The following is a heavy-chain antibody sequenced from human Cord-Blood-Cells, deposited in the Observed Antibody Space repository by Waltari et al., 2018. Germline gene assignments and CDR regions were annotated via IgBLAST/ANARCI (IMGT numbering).Heavy chain of an antibody. D-gene: IGHD3-3*01. J-gene: IGHJ4*02. CDR1: GGSFSGYY. CDR2: INHSGST. CDR3: ARSIFEPPDY. V-gene: IGHV4-34*01. Sequence: QVQLQQWGAGLLKPSETLSLTCAVYGGSFSGYYWSWIRQPPGKGLEWIGEINHSGSTNYNPSLKSRVTISVDTSKNQFSLKLSSVTAADTAVYYCARSIFEPPDYWGQGTLVTVSS.